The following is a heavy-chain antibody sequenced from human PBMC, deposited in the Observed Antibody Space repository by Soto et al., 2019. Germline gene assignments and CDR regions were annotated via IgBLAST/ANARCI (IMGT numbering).Heavy chain of an antibody. CDR1: GFTFSSYA. CDR2: ISGSGGSI. J-gene: IGHJ6*02. Sequence: PGGSLRLSCAASGFTFSSYAMTWVRQAPGKGLEWVSGISGSGGSIYYADSVKGRFSISRGNSKSTLYLQTNSLRAEDTAVYYCAKSVEWLFHYYYGMDVWGQGTTVTVSS. CDR3: AKSVEWLFHYYYGMDV. V-gene: IGHV3-23*01. D-gene: IGHD3-3*01.